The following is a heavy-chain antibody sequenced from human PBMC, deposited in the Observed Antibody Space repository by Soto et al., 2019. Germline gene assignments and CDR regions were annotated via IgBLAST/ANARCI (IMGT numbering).Heavy chain of an antibody. J-gene: IGHJ5*02. CDR3: ARSDWFAP. Sequence: EVQLVESGGGLVQPGGSLKLSCAASGITINGYWMSWVRQVPGKGLVWVSRIKSDGSVTSYADSVKGRFTISRDNAKNTLYLQMKSLRAEDTAVYYCARSDWFAPWGQGTLVTVSS. CDR2: IKSDGSVT. V-gene: IGHV3-74*01. CDR1: GITINGYW.